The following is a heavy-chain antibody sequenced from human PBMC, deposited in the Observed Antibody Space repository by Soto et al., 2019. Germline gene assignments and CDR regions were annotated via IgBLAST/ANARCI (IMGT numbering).Heavy chain of an antibody. D-gene: IGHD2-8*01. CDR3: AGYCTNGVCPR. Sequence: PSETLSLTCTVSGGSIGSGDYYWSGSRQPPGKGLEWIGYIYYSGSTYYNPSLKSRVTISVGTSKNQFSLKLSSVTAADTAVYYCAGYCTNGVCPRWGQGTLVTVSS. CDR1: GGSIGSGDYY. J-gene: IGHJ4*02. CDR2: IYYSGST. V-gene: IGHV4-30-4*01.